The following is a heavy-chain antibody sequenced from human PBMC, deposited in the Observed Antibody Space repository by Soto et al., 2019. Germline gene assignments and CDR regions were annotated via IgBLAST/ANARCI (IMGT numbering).Heavy chain of an antibody. J-gene: IGHJ4*02. CDR2: ISGSGGST. CDR3: AKDTDSSSDFDY. V-gene: IGHV3-23*01. CDR1: GFTFSSYA. Sequence: PRGSLRLSCAASGFTFSSYAMSWVRQAPGKGLEWVSAISGSGGSTYYADSVKGRFTISRDNSKNTLYLQMNSLRAEDTAVYYCAKDTDSSSDFDYWGQGTLVTVSS. D-gene: IGHD3-22*01.